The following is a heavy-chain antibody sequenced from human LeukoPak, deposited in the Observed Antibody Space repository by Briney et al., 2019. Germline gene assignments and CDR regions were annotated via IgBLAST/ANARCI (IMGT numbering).Heavy chain of an antibody. D-gene: IGHD5-18*01. V-gene: IGHV3-30*03. CDR3: ARDHGRSGYSYDLSYYFDY. Sequence: GGSLRLSCTASGFTFSSYGMHWVRQAPGKGLEWVAVISYDGSNKYYADSVKGRFTISRDNSKNTLYLQMNSLRAEDTAVYYCARDHGRSGYSYDLSYYFDYWGQGTLVTVSS. CDR1: GFTFSSYG. CDR2: ISYDGSNK. J-gene: IGHJ4*02.